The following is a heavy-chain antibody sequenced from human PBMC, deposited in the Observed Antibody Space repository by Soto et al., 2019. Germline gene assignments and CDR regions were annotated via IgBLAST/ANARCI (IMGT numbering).Heavy chain of an antibody. V-gene: IGHV1-46*04. D-gene: IGHD5-18*01. Sequence: AASVKVSCKAIGYSFTSHYMHWVRQAPGQGLEWMGTIYPGGSYYYAGSVKGRFTISRDNSKSTLYLQMNSLRAEDTALYYCAKDRGYSYGYGFDYWGKGTLVTVSS. CDR1: GYSFTSHY. J-gene: IGHJ4*02. CDR3: AKDRGYSYGYGFDY. CDR2: IYPGGSY.